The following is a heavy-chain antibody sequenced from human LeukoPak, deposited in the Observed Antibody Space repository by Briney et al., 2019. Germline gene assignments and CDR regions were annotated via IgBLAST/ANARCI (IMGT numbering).Heavy chain of an antibody. Sequence: GGSLGLSCAASGFTFRNYVIHWVRQAPGKGLEWVAVTSSDLNVKLCADSVKGRFTISRDNSKNTLYLQMNSLRAEDTALYFCARGQRGGSKYDYWGQGTLVTVSS. J-gene: IGHJ4*02. V-gene: IGHV3-30*14. CDR1: GFTFRNYV. CDR2: TSSDLNVK. CDR3: ARGQRGGSKYDY. D-gene: IGHD4-23*01.